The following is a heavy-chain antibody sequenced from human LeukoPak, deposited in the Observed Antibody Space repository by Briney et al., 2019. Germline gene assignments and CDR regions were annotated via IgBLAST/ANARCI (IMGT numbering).Heavy chain of an antibody. CDR2: IYYSGIT. CDR1: GGSISIGGYY. CDR3: TRGSYDVLTGFSTLGEY. V-gene: IGHV4-31*03. J-gene: IGHJ4*02. Sequence: SQTLSLTCTVSGGSISIGGYYWSWIRQHPGKGLEWIGYIYYSGITYYNPSLKSRVTISVDTSQRQFSLRLTSVTAADTALYYCTRGSYDVLTGFSTLGEYWGQGALVTVSS. D-gene: IGHD3-9*01.